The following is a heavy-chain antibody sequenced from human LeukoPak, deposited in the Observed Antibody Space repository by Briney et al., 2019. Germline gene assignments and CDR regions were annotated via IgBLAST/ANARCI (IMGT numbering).Heavy chain of an antibody. Sequence: GASVKVSCKASGGTFSSYAISWVRQAPGQGLEWMGRIIPIFGTANYAQKFQGRVTITTDESTSTAYMEVSSRRCEDTAVYYCARDREISGYSYVPGSDWGQGTLVTVSS. CDR2: IIPIFGTA. CDR3: ARDREISGYSYVPGSD. J-gene: IGHJ4*02. V-gene: IGHV1-69*05. CDR1: GGTFSSYA. D-gene: IGHD5-18*01.